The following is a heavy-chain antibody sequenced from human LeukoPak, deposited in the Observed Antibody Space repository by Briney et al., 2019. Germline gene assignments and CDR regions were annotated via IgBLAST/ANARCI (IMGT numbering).Heavy chain of an antibody. Sequence: ASVKVSCKASGYTFTSCDINWVRQATGQGLEWMGWMNPNSGNTGYAQKFQGRVTMTRNTSISTAYMELSSLRSEDTAVYYCARRYYYYDSSGYYYPGGYNYWGQGTLVTVSS. V-gene: IGHV1-8*01. J-gene: IGHJ4*02. CDR2: MNPNSGNT. D-gene: IGHD3-22*01. CDR3: ARRYYYYDSSGYYYPGGYNY. CDR1: GYTFTSCD.